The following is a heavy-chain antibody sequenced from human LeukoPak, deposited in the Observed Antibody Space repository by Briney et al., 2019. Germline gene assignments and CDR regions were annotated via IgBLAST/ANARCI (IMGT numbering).Heavy chain of an antibody. V-gene: IGHV3-53*01. CDR3: ARMLISSGYYVDY. J-gene: IGHJ4*02. Sequence: PGGSLRLSCAASGFTVSSNYMSWVRQAPGKGLESVSVIYSGGTTYYADPVKGRFTISRDDSKNTLYLQMNSLRAEDTAVYYCARMLISSGYYVDYWGQGTLVTVSP. CDR2: IYSGGTT. CDR1: GFTVSSNY. D-gene: IGHD3-22*01.